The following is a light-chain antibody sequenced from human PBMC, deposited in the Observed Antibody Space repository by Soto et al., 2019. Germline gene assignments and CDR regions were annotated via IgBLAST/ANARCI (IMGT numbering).Light chain of an antibody. CDR1: PSVRRY. V-gene: IGKV3-11*01. CDR3: QQRNNWPPIT. J-gene: IGKJ5*01. Sequence: VVTQAPATPSVSPGEKAPAPRRASPSVRRYLAWFQQKPRQAPRLLIYDASTRATGIPARFSGSGSETDFTLTITSLEPEDFAVYYCQQRNNWPPITFGQGTRLEIK. CDR2: DAS.